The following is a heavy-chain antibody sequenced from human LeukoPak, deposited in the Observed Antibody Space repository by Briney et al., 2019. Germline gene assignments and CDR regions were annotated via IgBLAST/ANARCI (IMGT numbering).Heavy chain of an antibody. CDR1: GFTLSSFA. Sequence: GGSLRLSCAASGFTLSSFAMSWVRDAPGEGLEWVSAIRGSGGSTYYADSVKGGFTISRDNSKNTLYLHMNSLRAEDTAVYYCAKSPGGHCTIGVCPRPYYYYGMDVWGQGTTVTVSS. D-gene: IGHD2-8*01. CDR3: AKSPGGHCTIGVCPRPYYYYGMDV. J-gene: IGHJ6*02. V-gene: IGHV3-23*01. CDR2: IRGSGGST.